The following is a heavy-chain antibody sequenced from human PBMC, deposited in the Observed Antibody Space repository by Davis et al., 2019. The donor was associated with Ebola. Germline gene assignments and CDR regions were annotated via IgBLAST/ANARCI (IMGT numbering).Heavy chain of an antibody. CDR2: IYYSGST. CDR1: GGSISSYY. D-gene: IGHD6-6*01. J-gene: IGHJ4*02. CDR3: ARARIAARPYFHY. Sequence: SGTLSLTCTVSGGSISSYYWSWIRQPPEKGLEWIGYIYYSGSTNYNPSLKSRVTISVDTSKNQFSLKLSSVTAADTAVYYCARARIAARPYFHYWGQGTLVTVSS. V-gene: IGHV4-59*12.